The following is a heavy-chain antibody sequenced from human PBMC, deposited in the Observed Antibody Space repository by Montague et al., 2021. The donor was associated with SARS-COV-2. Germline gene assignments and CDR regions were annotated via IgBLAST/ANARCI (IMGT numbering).Heavy chain of an antibody. CDR3: ARGYLDVWSGNHYGTDV. CDR1: GFTFSNYF. CDR2: LSGSSTHK. D-gene: IGHD3-3*01. J-gene: IGHJ6*02. V-gene: IGHV3-21*01. Sequence: SLRLSCAASGFTFSNYFMNWVRQAPGQGLEWVSSLSGSSTHKYYSDSLKGRFTISRDNAKNSLYLQINSLRAEDTAVYYCARGYLDVWSGNHYGTDVWGQGTTVTVSS.